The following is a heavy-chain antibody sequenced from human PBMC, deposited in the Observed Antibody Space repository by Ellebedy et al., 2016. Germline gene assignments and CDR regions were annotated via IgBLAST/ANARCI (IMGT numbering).Heavy chain of an antibody. CDR3: ARGTGSYGSAMDV. V-gene: IGHV4-39*01. CDR1: GGSLSSGNYY. Sequence: SETLSLXXTFSGGSLSSGNYYWAWIRQPPGKGLEWIINVYNDGSTYYNPSLKSRVTISVDASKNQFSLKLNSMTAADTAVYYCARGTGSYGSAMDVWGQGTTVTVSS. J-gene: IGHJ6*02. D-gene: IGHD1-26*01. CDR2: VYNDGST.